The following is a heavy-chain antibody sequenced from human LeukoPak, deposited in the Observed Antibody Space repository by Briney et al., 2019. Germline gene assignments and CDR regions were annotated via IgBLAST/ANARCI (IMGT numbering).Heavy chain of an antibody. D-gene: IGHD1-14*01. Sequence: ASVRVSCKASGYSFTTYDINWVRQATGQGLEWMGWMNPHSGDTNYAQRFQGRVSMTRDTSITTAYMELSSLRSEDTAVYYCASWLTGDGFGIWGQGTMVTVSS. CDR2: MNPHSGDT. J-gene: IGHJ3*02. CDR1: GYSFTTYD. CDR3: ASWLTGDGFGI. V-gene: IGHV1-8*01.